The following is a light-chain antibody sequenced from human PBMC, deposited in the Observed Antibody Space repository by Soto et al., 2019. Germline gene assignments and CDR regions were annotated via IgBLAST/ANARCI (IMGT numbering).Light chain of an antibody. V-gene: IGKV3D-11*03. CDR2: DST. CDR1: QRISRN. J-gene: IGKJ5*01. CDR3: HQRNQ. Sequence: EIVMTQSPATLSVSPGESATLSCRASQRISRNLAWYQQIPGQPPRLLIYDSTNRATGIPARFSGSRSGTDFTLTISSVEPEDFAMYYCHQRNQFGQGTRLEIK.